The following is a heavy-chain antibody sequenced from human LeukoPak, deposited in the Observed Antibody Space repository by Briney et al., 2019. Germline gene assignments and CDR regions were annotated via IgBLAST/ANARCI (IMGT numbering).Heavy chain of an antibody. Sequence: GGSLRLSCAASGSTFSSYEMNWVRQAPGKGLEWVSYISSTGGTIYYADSVKGRFTISRDNAKSSLYLQMNSLRAEDTAVYYCARRGVGGHDAFDIWGQGTLVTVSS. D-gene: IGHD4-23*01. J-gene: IGHJ3*02. CDR3: ARRGVGGHDAFDI. CDR1: GSTFSSYE. CDR2: ISSTGGTI. V-gene: IGHV3-48*03.